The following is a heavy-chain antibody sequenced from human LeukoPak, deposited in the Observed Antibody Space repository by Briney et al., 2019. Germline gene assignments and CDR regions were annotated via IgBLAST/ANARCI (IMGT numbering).Heavy chain of an antibody. CDR3: ARYGSYPEAFDY. J-gene: IGHJ4*02. CDR2: IRSSGNTI. Sequence: PGGSLRFSCTASGFTFSSYNMNWVRQAPGKGLEWVSYIRSSGNTIYYADSVKGRFTISRDNAKNSVYLQMNSLRDEDTAVYYCARYGSYPEAFDYWGQGTLVTVSS. CDR1: GFTFSSYN. D-gene: IGHD1-26*01. V-gene: IGHV3-48*02.